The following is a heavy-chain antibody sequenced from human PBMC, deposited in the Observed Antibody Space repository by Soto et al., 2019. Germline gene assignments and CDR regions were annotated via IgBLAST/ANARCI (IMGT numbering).Heavy chain of an antibody. Sequence: QVQLVQSGAEVKKPGSSVKVSCKASGGTFSSYAISWVRQAPGQGLEWMGGIIPIFGTANYAQKFQGRVTITADKSTSTAYMEMSSLRSEDTAVDYCARRKRIAVAGAGGSYYYYYGMDVWGQGTTVTVSS. CDR2: IIPIFGTA. CDR1: GGTFSSYA. V-gene: IGHV1-69*06. J-gene: IGHJ6*02. D-gene: IGHD6-19*01. CDR3: ARRKRIAVAGAGGSYYYYYGMDV.